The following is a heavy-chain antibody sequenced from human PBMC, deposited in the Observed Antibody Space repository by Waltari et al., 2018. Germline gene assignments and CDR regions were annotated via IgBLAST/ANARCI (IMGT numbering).Heavy chain of an antibody. CDR2: IYHSGST. Sequence: QVQLQASGPGLVKPSETLSPTCAASGYSLSSGYYWGWVRQPPGKGVGWIGSIYHSGSTYYNPSLKGQVTISVDTSKNQFSLKLSSVTAADTAVYYCARVSIAAAGTTFDYWGQGTLVTVSS. D-gene: IGHD6-13*01. V-gene: IGHV4-38-2*01. CDR1: GYSLSSGYY. CDR3: ARVSIAAAGTTFDY. J-gene: IGHJ4*02.